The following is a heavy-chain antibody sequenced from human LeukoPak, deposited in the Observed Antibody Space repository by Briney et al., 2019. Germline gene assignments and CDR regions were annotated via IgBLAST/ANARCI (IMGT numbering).Heavy chain of an antibody. Sequence: GGSLRLSCAASGFIFSNYWVHWVRQAPGKGLVWVSRIHSDGSSTSYADSVKGRFTISRDNAKNTLYLQMNSLRAEDTAVYYCAKDLTIFGVVIPYYFDYWGQGTLVTVSS. CDR2: IHSDGSST. CDR3: AKDLTIFGVVIPYYFDY. J-gene: IGHJ4*02. CDR1: GFIFSNYW. V-gene: IGHV3-74*01. D-gene: IGHD3-3*01.